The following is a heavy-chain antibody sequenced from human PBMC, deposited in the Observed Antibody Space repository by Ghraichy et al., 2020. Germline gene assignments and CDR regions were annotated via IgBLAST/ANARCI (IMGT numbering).Heavy chain of an antibody. CDR1: GDSISSSY. V-gene: IGHV4-34*01. CDR3: ARGRGFRIVLVTQRNYFDY. J-gene: IGHJ4*02. D-gene: IGHD2-21*02. Sequence: SETLSLTCSVSGDSISSSYWSWIRQPPGKGLEWIGEINHSGSPNYNPSLKSRVTISVDTSKNQFSLKLNSVTAADTAVYYCARGRGFRIVLVTQRNYFDYWGQGTLVTVSS. CDR2: INHSGSP.